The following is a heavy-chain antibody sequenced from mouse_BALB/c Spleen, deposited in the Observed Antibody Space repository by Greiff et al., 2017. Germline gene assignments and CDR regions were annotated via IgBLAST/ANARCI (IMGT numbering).Heavy chain of an antibody. D-gene: IGHD1-1*01. CDR2: IYPGDGDT. CDR1: GYAFSSSW. CDR3: ARLDYGSTFAY. J-gene: IGHJ3*01. V-gene: IGHV1-82*01. Sequence: VQLQQSGPELVKPGASVKISCKASGYAFSSSWMNWVKQRPGQGLEWIGRIYPGDGDTNYNGKFKGKATLTADKSSSTAYMQLSSLTSVDSAVYFCARLDYGSTFAYWGQGTLVTVSA.